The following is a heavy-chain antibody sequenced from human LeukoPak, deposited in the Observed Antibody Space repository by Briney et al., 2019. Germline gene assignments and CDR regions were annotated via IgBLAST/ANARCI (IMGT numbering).Heavy chain of an antibody. Sequence: PGGSLRLSCAASGFSFSSYAMSSDRQAPGKGLERVSAISGSGGSPYYADSVKGRFTISRDNSKNTLYLQMNSLRAEDTAVYYCAKALSQWTVTTGFDYWGQGTLVTVSS. J-gene: IGHJ4*02. V-gene: IGHV3-23*01. CDR2: ISGSGGSP. CDR1: GFSFSSYA. D-gene: IGHD4-17*01. CDR3: AKALSQWTVTTGFDY.